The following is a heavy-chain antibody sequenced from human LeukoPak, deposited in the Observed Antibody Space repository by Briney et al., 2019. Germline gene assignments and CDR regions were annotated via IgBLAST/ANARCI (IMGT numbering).Heavy chain of an antibody. V-gene: IGHV4-34*01. CDR3: ARAPPRLWFGELSDY. CDR1: GGSFSGYY. J-gene: IGHJ4*02. Sequence: PSETLSLTCAVYGGSFSGYYWSWIRQPPGKGLEWIGEINHSGSTNYNLSLKSRVTISVDTSKNQFSLKLNSVTAADTAVYYCARAPPRLWFGELSDYWGQGTLVTVSS. D-gene: IGHD3-10*01. CDR2: INHSGST.